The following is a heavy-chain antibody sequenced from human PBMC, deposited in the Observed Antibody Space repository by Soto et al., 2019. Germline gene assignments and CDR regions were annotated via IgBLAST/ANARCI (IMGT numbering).Heavy chain of an antibody. D-gene: IGHD4-17*01. Sequence: GGSLRLSCVASGFTFSNYAMNWVRQAPGKGLEWVAVISYDGSNKYYADSVKGRITISRGNSRNTLYLQMNNLRAEDTAMYYCARDLGNNYGSFAYWGQGTLVTVSS. J-gene: IGHJ4*02. V-gene: IGHV3-30-3*01. CDR1: GFTFSNYA. CDR3: ARDLGNNYGSFAY. CDR2: ISYDGSNK.